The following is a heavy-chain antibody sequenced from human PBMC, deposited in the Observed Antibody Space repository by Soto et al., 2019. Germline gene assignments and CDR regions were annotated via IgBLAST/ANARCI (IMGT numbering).Heavy chain of an antibody. V-gene: IGHV4-59*01. Sequence: SETLSLTCTVSGGSISSYYWSWIRQPPGKGLKWIGYISYSGNTNYNPSLKSRVTISVDTSKNQFSLKLSSVTAADTAVYYCARSRRGTNFDYWGQGALVTVSS. CDR1: GGSISSYY. CDR2: ISYSGNT. J-gene: IGHJ4*02. CDR3: ARSRRGTNFDY. D-gene: IGHD2-2*01.